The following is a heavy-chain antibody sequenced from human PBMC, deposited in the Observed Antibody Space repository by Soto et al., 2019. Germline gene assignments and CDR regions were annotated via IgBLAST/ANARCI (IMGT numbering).Heavy chain of an antibody. D-gene: IGHD2-2*01. CDR1: GGSISSGDYY. Sequence: SATLSLTCTLSGGSISSGDYYWSWIRQPPGKGLEWIGYIYYSGSTYYNPSLKSRVTISVDTSKNQFSLKLSSVTAADTAVYYCARAPKDIVVVPAAWDNWFDPWGQGNLVTVSS. V-gene: IGHV4-30-4*01. CDR3: ARAPKDIVVVPAAWDNWFDP. CDR2: IYYSGST. J-gene: IGHJ5*02.